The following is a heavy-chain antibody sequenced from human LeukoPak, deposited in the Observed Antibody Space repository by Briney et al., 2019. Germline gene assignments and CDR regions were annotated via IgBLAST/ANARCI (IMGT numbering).Heavy chain of an antibody. CDR1: GGSSSSSSYY. CDR2: IYYSGST. CDR3: ARKGDSIAARPFDY. J-gene: IGHJ4*02. V-gene: IGHV4-39*01. D-gene: IGHD6-6*01. Sequence: SETLSLTCTVSGGSSSSSSYYWGWIRQPPGKGLEWIGSIYYSGSTYYNPSLKSRVTISVDTSKNQFSLKLSSVTAADTAVYYCARKGDSIAARPFDYWGQGTLVTVSS.